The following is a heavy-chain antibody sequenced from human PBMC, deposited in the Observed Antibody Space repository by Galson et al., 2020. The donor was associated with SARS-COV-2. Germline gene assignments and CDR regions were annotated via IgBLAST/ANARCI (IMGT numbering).Heavy chain of an antibody. Sequence: SETLSLTCTVSGGSISSSSYYWGWIRQPPGKGLEWNGSIYYSGSTYYNPSLKSRVTISVDTSKNQFSLKLSSVTAADTAVYSCARVGDILTGYMYYFDYWGQGTLVTVSS. D-gene: IGHD3-9*01. CDR2: IYYSGST. CDR3: ARVGDILTGYMYYFDY. CDR1: GGSISSSSYY. V-gene: IGHV4-39*07. J-gene: IGHJ4*02.